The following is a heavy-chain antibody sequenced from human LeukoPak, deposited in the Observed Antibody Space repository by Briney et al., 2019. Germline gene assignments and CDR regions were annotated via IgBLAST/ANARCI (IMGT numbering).Heavy chain of an antibody. CDR1: GYTFTGYY. V-gene: IGHV1-2*02. CDR3: ARDERFCNGDNHYPDLGY. J-gene: IGHJ4*02. CDR2: INPNTGAT. Sequence: ASVKVSCKASGYTFTGYYMFWVRQAPGQGLEWMGWINPNTGATKYAQNFQGRVTLTRDTSIRTTFMELSSLRSDETAFYYCARDERFCNGDNHYPDLGYWGQGTLVTVSS. D-gene: IGHD2-15*01.